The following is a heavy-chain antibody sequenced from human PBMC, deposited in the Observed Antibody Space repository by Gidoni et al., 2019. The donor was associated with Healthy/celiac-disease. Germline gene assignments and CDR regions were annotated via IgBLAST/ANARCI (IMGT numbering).Heavy chain of an antibody. Sequence: QLQLQESGPGLVKPSETLSLTCTVSGGSISSSSYYWGWIRQPPGKGLEWIGSSYYSGSTYYNPSLKSRVTISVDTSKNQFSLKLSSVTAADTAVYYCASYLDCSGGSCGTYYFDYWGQGTLVTVSS. D-gene: IGHD2-15*01. CDR3: ASYLDCSGGSCGTYYFDY. CDR1: GGSISSSSYY. V-gene: IGHV4-39*01. J-gene: IGHJ4*02. CDR2: SYYSGST.